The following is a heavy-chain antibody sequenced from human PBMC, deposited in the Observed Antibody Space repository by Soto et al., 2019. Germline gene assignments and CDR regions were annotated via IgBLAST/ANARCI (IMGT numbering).Heavy chain of an antibody. J-gene: IGHJ4*02. Sequence: GGSLRLSCAASGFTFSSYAMSWVRQAPGKGLEWVSAISGSGVSTYYADSVNGRFTISRDNSKNTLYLQMNSLRAEDTAVYYCAKEVWGSYRLFDYWGQGTLVTVSS. CDR2: ISGSGVST. V-gene: IGHV3-23*01. CDR1: GFTFSSYA. D-gene: IGHD3-16*02. CDR3: AKEVWGSYRLFDY.